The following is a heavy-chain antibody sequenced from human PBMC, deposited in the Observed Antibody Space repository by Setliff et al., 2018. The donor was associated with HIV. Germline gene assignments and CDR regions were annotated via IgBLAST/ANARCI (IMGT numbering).Heavy chain of an antibody. J-gene: IGHJ4*02. D-gene: IGHD2-15*01. V-gene: IGHV3-30*02. CDR2: VRHDGDVQ. CDR3: ARDFSWATDS. CDR1: GFTISSYH. Sequence: PGGSLRLSCAASGFTISSYHIHWVRQAPGKGPEWVAFVRHDGDVQIYADSVKGRFTASRDNPKNTVSLQLNSLRIEDTAVYYCARDFSWATDSWGQGTLVTVSS.